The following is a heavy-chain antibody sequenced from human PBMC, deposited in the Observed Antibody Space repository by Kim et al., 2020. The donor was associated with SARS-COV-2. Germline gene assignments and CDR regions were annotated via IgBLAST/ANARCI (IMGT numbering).Heavy chain of an antibody. CDR3: ARAMGITIFVVVIVNWFDP. D-gene: IGHD3-3*01. Sequence: SETLSLTCTVSGGSISSGGYYWSWIRQHPGKGLEWIGYIYYSGSTYYNPSLKSRVTISVDTSKNQFSLKLSSVTAADTAVYYCARAMGITIFVVVIVNWFDPWGQGTLVTVSS. J-gene: IGHJ5*02. V-gene: IGHV4-31*03. CDR2: IYYSGST. CDR1: GGSISSGGYY.